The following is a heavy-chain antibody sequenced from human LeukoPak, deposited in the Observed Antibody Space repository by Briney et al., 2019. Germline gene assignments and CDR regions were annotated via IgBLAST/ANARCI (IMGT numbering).Heavy chain of an antibody. J-gene: IGHJ4*02. CDR2: ISAYNGNT. V-gene: IGHV1-18*01. CDR1: GYTFTSYG. Sequence: ASVKVSCKASGYTFTSYGISWVRQAPGQGLEWMGWISAYNGNTNYAQKLQGRVTMTTDTSTSTAYMELSSLRSEDTAMYYCARGPLTYYGSGSYGYWGQGTLVTVSS. CDR3: ARGPLTYYGSGSYGY. D-gene: IGHD3-10*01.